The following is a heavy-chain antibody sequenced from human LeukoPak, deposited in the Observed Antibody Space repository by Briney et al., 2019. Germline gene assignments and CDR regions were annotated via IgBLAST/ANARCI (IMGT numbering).Heavy chain of an antibody. D-gene: IGHD6-25*01. CDR2: IYYSGSP. V-gene: IGHV4-59*08. CDR3: ARHLRSAADYFGS. Sequence: SETLSLTCTVSGGSISSYYWSWIRQPPGKGPEWIGYIYYSGSPNFNPSLKNRITIAVDTAKTQFYLKLSPGTAPDTPVYSCARHLRSAADYFGSWGQGTLGTGS. CDR1: GGSISSYY. J-gene: IGHJ4*02.